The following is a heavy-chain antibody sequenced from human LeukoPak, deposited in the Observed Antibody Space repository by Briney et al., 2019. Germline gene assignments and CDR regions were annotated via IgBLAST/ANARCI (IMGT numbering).Heavy chain of an antibody. CDR1: GFTFSSYG. CDR2: IWYDGSNK. CDR3: AREGPRDFDY. J-gene: IGHJ4*02. V-gene: IGHV3-33*01. D-gene: IGHD1-14*01. Sequence: PGRSLRLSCAASGFTFSSYGMHWVRQAPGKGLEWVAVIWYDGSNKYYADSVKGRFTISRGNSKNTLYLQMNSLRAEDTAVYYCAREGPRDFDYWGQGTLVTVSS.